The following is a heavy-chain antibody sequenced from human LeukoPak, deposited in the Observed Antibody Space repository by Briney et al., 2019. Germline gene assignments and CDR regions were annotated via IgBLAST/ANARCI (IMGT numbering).Heavy chain of an antibody. J-gene: IGHJ5*02. CDR1: GFTISSYA. V-gene: IGHV3-23*01. Sequence: GGSQRLSCAASGFTISSYAMSWVRQAPGKGLEWVSAISGSGGSTYYADSVKGRFTISRDNSKNTLYLQMNSLRAEDTAVYYCAKVVVVPASTDWFDPWGQGTLVTVSS. CDR2: ISGSGGST. D-gene: IGHD2-2*01. CDR3: AKVVVVPASTDWFDP.